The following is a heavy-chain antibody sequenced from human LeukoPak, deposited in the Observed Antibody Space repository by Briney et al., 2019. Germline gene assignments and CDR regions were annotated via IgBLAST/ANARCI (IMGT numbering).Heavy chain of an antibody. CDR1: GGSISSYY. D-gene: IGHD3-22*01. J-gene: IGHJ4*02. V-gene: IGHV4-59*01. Sequence: SETLSLTCTVSGGSISSYYWSWIGHPPGKGLEWIGYIYYSGSTNYNPSLKSRVTISVDTSKNQFSLKLSSVTAADTAVYYCARDSGVIEGMFDYWGQGTLVTVSS. CDR3: ARDSGVIEGMFDY. CDR2: IYYSGST.